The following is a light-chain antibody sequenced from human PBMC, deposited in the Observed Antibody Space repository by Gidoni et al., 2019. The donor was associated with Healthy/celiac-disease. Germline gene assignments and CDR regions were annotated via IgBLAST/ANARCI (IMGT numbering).Light chain of an antibody. V-gene: IGLV2-11*01. J-gene: IGLJ2*01. CDR2: DVS. Sequence: QSALTKPRSLSGSPGPSVTISCTGTSSDVGGYNYVSWYQQHPVKAPKLMIYDVSKRPSGVPDRFSGSKSGNTASLTISGLQAEDEADYYCCSYAGSYTLVFGGGTKLTVL. CDR1: SSDVGGYNY. CDR3: CSYAGSYTLV.